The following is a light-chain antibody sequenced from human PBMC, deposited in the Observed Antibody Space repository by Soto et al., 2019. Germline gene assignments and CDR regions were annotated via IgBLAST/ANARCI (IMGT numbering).Light chain of an antibody. CDR3: QESYSTPRWT. CDR1: QSISSY. V-gene: IGKV1-39*01. CDR2: AAS. Sequence: DIQMTQSPSSLSASVGDRVTITCRASQSISSYLNWYQQKPGKAPKLLIYAASTLQSGVPSRFSGSGSGTDFTLTISSLQPEDFATYSCQESYSTPRWTFGQGTKVDIK. J-gene: IGKJ1*01.